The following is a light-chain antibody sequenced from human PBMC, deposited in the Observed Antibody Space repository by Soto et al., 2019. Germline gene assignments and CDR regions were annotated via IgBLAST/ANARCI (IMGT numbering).Light chain of an antibody. J-gene: IGKJ1*01. CDR3: QQRSDCPPT. V-gene: IGKV3D-20*02. Sequence: NVMTPSPLTPFLSPGERATLSCRAIQRVSSSYLAWYQQNPGQARRLLIYGASSTAAGTPDSCSGSGSGIDFTITSSLVEDDVSAYYYQQRSDCPPTFGQGTKVDIK. CDR1: QRVSSSY. CDR2: GAS.